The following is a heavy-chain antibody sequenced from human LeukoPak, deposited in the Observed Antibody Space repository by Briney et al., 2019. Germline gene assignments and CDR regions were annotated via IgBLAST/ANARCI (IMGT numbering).Heavy chain of an antibody. CDR3: ARGTYNTVTAFAH. J-gene: IGHJ4*02. Sequence: PSQTLSLTCTVSGDSISSGDYYWSWIRQHPGKGLEWIAYIYHSGSAYYNPSLKSRVTISVDTSKNQFSLKMSSLTAADTAVYYCARGTYNTVTAFAHWGQGTLVTVSS. CDR1: GDSISSGDYY. D-gene: IGHD2-21*02. V-gene: IGHV4-31*03. CDR2: IYHSGSA.